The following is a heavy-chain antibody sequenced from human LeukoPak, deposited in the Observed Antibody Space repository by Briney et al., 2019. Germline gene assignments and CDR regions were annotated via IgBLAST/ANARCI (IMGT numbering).Heavy chain of an antibody. J-gene: IGHJ6*03. CDR3: AKEDYYYMDV. CDR1: GFTFRNFW. V-gene: IGHV3-7*01. CDR2: IRQDGGKT. Sequence: PGGSLRLSCAASGFTFRNFWMTWVRQAPGKGLEWVANIRQDGGKTYYVDSVKGRFTISRDNAKNPVYLQMNSLRAEDTAVYYCAKEDYYYMDVWGKGTTVTVSS.